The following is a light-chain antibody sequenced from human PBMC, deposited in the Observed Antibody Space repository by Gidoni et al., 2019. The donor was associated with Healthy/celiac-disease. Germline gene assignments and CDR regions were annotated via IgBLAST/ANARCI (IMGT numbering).Light chain of an antibody. CDR1: NIGSKS. CDR2: DDS. J-gene: IGLJ2*01. CDR3: QVWDSSSDHVV. V-gene: IGLV3-21*02. Sequence: SYVLTQPPSVSVAPGQTARITCGGNNIGSKSVHWYQQKPGQAPVLVVYDDSDRPSGIPARFSGSNSGTTATLTISRVEAGDEADYYCQVWDSSSDHVVFGGGTKLTVL.